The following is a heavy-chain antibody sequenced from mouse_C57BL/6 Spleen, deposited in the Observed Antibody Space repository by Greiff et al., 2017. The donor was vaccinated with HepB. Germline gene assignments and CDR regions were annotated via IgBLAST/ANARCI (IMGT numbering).Heavy chain of an antibody. Sequence: EVHLVESGPELVKPGASVKMSCKASGYTFTDYNMHWVKQSHGKSLEWIGYINPDNGGNSYNQKFKGKATLTVNKSSSTAYMELRSLTSEDSAVYYCARSYYSSISYAMDYWGQGTSVTVSS. D-gene: IGHD1-1*01. CDR3: ARSYYSSISYAMDY. CDR2: INPDNGGN. CDR1: GYTFTDYN. J-gene: IGHJ4*01. V-gene: IGHV1-22*01.